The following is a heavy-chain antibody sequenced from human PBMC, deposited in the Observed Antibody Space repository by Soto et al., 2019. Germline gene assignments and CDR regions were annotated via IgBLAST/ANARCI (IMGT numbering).Heavy chain of an antibody. V-gene: IGHV3-48*01. CDR1: GFTFSSYS. D-gene: IGHD4-17*01. Sequence: PGGSLRLSCAASGFTFSSYSMNWVRQAPGKGLEWVSYISSSSSTIYYADSVKGRFTISRDNAKNSLYLQMNSLRAEDTAVYYCAKPILQYYGDYNFDYWGQGTLVTVS. J-gene: IGHJ4*02. CDR2: ISSSSSTI. CDR3: AKPILQYYGDYNFDY.